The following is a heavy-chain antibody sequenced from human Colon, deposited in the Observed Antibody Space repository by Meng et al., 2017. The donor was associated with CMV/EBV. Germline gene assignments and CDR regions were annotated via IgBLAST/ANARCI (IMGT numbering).Heavy chain of an antibody. CDR2: IWLDGSNE. CDR3: AKNLNYYFYYGMDV. Sequence: GGSLRLSCVGSGFTFSSYGMHWVRQAPGKGLEWVAVIWLDGSNEYYADSVKGRFSISRDNTKNTLYLQMNNLRAEDTAVYYCAKNLNYYFYYGMDVWGQGTTVTVSS. CDR1: GFTFSSYG. V-gene: IGHV3-33*06. J-gene: IGHJ6*02.